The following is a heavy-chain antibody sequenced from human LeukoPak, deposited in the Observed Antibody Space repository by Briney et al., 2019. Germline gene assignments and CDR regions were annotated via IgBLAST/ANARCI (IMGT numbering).Heavy chain of an antibody. CDR2: ISAYNGNT. CDR1: GYTFTSSG. J-gene: IGHJ4*02. D-gene: IGHD6-19*01. Sequence: GSVKVSCKASGYTFTSSGFSWVRQAPGQGLEWMGWISAYNGNTHYAQKLQGRVTMTTDTSTSTAYMELRSLRSDDTAIYYCARDGFKTDSSDWYGTIDYWGQGTLVTVSS. V-gene: IGHV1-18*01. CDR3: ARDGFKTDSSDWYGTIDY.